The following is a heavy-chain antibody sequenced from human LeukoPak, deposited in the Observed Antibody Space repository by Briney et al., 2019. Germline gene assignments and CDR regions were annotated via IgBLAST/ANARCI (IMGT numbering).Heavy chain of an antibody. V-gene: IGHV1-2*02. J-gene: IGHJ6*03. D-gene: IGHD3-10*01. CDR1: GYTFTGYY. CDR2: INPNSGGT. CDR3: ARDGRAPPGYYYYMDV. Sequence: GASVKVSCKASGYTFTGYYMHWVRQAPGQGLEWMGWINPNSGGTNYAQKFQGRVTMTRDTSISTAYMELRSLRSDDTAVYYCARDGRAPPGYYYYMDVWGKGTTATVSS.